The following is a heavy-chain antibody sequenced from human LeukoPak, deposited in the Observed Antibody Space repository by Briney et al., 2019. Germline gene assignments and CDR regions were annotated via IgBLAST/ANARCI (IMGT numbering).Heavy chain of an antibody. D-gene: IGHD3-10*01. J-gene: IGHJ4*02. CDR3: AVSAFDY. Sequence: GASVKVSCKASGYTFTNYYIHWVRQAPGQGLEWVGIINPSIGDTKNAQKFQGRVTMTWDTSTSTVYMELSSLRYEDTAVYYCAVSAFDYWGQGTLVTASS. CDR1: GYTFTNYY. V-gene: IGHV1-46*03. CDR2: INPSIGDT.